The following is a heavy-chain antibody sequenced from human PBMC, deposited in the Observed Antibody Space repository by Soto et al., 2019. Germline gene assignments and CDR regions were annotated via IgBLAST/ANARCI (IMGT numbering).Heavy chain of an antibody. CDR1: GGSFSGYY. J-gene: IGHJ6*03. CDR2: INHSGST. CDR3: ARGGGCTNGVCYNYYYYYMDV. Sequence: QVQLQQWGAGLLKPSETLSLTCAVYGGSFSGYYWSWIRQPPGKGLEWIGEINHSGSTNYHPSLKSRVTRSVDTSKSQFSLKLSSVTAADTAVYYCARGGGCTNGVCYNYYYYYMDVWGKGTTVTVSS. D-gene: IGHD2-8*01. V-gene: IGHV4-34*01.